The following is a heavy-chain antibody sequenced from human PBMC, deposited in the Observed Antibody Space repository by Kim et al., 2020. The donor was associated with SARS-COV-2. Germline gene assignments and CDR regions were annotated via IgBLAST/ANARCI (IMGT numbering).Heavy chain of an antibody. CDR3: ARGRGVIVVVVAATPPSFDY. CDR1: VGSVSSGSYY. CDR2: IYYSGST. D-gene: IGHD2-15*01. Sequence: SETLSLTCTVSVGSVSSGSYYWSWLRQPPGKGLEWIGYIYYSGSTNYNPSLKSRVTISVDTSQNQFSLKLSSVTAADTAVYYCARGRGVIVVVVAATPPSFDYWGEGTLVSVSP. J-gene: IGHJ4*02. V-gene: IGHV4-61*01.